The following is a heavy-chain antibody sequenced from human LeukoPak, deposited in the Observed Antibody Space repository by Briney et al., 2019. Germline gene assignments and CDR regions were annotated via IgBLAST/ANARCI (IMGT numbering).Heavy chain of an antibody. CDR2: IYYSGST. CDR3: ARDRSGEGFGEFYNWFDP. V-gene: IGHV4-31*03. CDR1: GGSISSGGYY. J-gene: IGHJ5*02. Sequence: SHTLSLTCTVSGGSISSGGYYWSWIRQHPGKGLERNGYIYYSGSTYYNPSLKSRVTISVDTSKNQFSLKLSSVTAADTAVYYCARDRSGEGFGEFYNWFDPWGQGTLVTVSS. D-gene: IGHD3-10*01.